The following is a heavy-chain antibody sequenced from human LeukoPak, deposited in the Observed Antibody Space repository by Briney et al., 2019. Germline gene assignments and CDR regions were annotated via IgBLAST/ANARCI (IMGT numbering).Heavy chain of an antibody. CDR1: GFTFSSNW. CDR3: ARNNGMDV. V-gene: IGHV3-7*03. Sequence: PGGSLTLSFSASGFTFSSNWIGSARQVPGRGPELVNNMNRDGSETTYLDSVKGRVHISKDNAKNPRYREMNSLRAEDTALYHCARNNGMDVWGQGTTVIVSS. CDR2: MNRDGSET. J-gene: IGHJ6*02.